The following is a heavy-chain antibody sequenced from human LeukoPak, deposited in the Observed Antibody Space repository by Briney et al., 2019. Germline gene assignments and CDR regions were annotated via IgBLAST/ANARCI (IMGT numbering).Heavy chain of an antibody. CDR1: GGSFSGYY. V-gene: IGHV4-34*01. J-gene: IGHJ4*02. CDR3: ARLLTTVIYFDY. CDR2: IYYSGST. D-gene: IGHD4-17*01. Sequence: SETLSLTCAVYGGSFSGYYWSWIRQPPGKGLEWIGSIYYSGSTYYNPSLKSRLTISVDTSKNQFSLKLSSVTAADTAVYYCARLLTTVIYFDYWGQGTPVTVSS.